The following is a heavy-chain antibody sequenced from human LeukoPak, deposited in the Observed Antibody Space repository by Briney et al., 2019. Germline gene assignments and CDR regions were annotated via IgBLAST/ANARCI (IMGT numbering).Heavy chain of an antibody. D-gene: IGHD3-22*01. Sequence: SETLSLTCAVYGGSSRGVFGGSSSGYFWTWIRQTPGKGLEWIGEINHLRKSNYNPSLKSRVTISIDTSKNQFSLKLSSVTAADTAVYYCARYYDKFSHWFDPWGQGTLVTVSS. CDR3: ARYYDKFSHWFDP. CDR2: INHLRKS. J-gene: IGHJ5*02. CDR1: GGSSRGVFGGSSSGYF. V-gene: IGHV4-34*01.